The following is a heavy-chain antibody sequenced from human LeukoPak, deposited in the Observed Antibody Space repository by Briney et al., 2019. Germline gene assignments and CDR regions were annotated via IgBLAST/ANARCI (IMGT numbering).Heavy chain of an antibody. Sequence: SETLSLTCAVYGGSFSGYYWSWIRQPPGKGLEWIGEINHSGSTNYNPSLKSRVTIPVDTSKNQFSLKLSSVTAADTAVYYCARGRELDYFDYWGQGTLVTVSS. CDR1: GGSFSGYY. CDR2: INHSGST. V-gene: IGHV4-34*01. D-gene: IGHD1-26*01. CDR3: ARGRELDYFDY. J-gene: IGHJ4*02.